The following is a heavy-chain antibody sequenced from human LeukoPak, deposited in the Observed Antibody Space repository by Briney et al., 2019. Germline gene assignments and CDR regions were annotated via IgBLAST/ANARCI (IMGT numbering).Heavy chain of an antibody. D-gene: IGHD3-22*01. CDR2: IIPIFCTA. V-gene: IGHV1-69*05. J-gene: IGHJ4*02. CDR1: GGTFSSYA. CDR3: ARSNYSDSSGYHPY. Sequence: SVKLSCKASGGTFSSYAISWVPQAPGQGLEWMGRIIPIFCTANYAQKFQGRVTLPTDYPTSTPYMALSTLRSQDTALYYSARSNYSDSSGYHPYWGQATLVTVSS.